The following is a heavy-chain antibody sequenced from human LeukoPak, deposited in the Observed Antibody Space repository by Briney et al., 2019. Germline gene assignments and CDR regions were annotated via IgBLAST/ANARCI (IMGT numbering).Heavy chain of an antibody. CDR1: GFTFSTYS. CDR2: ITSRSSK. J-gene: IGHJ4*02. CDR3: ARGGTPDPKG. D-gene: IGHD2-15*01. V-gene: IGHV3-21*01. Sequence: GGSLRLSCAASGFTFSTYSMHWVRQAPGKGLEWVSSITSRSSKYYADSMKGRFTISRDNAKNSLYLQMNSLRVEDTAVYFCARGGTPDPKGWGLGTLVTVSS.